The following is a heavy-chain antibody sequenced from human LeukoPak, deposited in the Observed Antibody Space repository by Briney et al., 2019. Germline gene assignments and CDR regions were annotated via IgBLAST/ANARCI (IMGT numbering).Heavy chain of an antibody. Sequence: ASVKVSCTVSGYTVTELSMHWVRQATRQGLEWMGGFDPEDGETIYAQKFQGRVTMTEDTSTDTAYMELSSLRSEDTAVYYCATRAGIVGATPIYYFDYWGQGTLVTVSS. J-gene: IGHJ4*02. V-gene: IGHV1-24*01. D-gene: IGHD1-26*01. CDR2: FDPEDGET. CDR3: ATRAGIVGATPIYYFDY. CDR1: GYTVTELS.